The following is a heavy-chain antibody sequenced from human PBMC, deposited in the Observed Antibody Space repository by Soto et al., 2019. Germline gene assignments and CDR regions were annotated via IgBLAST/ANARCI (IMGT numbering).Heavy chain of an antibody. V-gene: IGHV3-15*01. CDR3: NTGTSSFRGYERGY. CDR1: GFTFSNAW. J-gene: IGHJ4*02. Sequence: EVQLVESGGGLVKPGGSLRLSCADSGFTFSNAWMSWVRQAPGKGLEWVGRIKSNTDGGTIDYAAPVKGRFTISRDDAKTTLYLPMNSVKPETTAVYDCNTGTSSFRGYERGYWGQGTLVTVSS. D-gene: IGHD5-12*01. CDR2: IKSNTDGGTI.